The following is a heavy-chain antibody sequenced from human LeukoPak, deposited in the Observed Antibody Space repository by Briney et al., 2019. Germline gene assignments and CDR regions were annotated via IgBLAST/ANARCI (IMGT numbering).Heavy chain of an antibody. Sequence: ASVKVSCKASGYTFTGYYMHWVRQAPGQGLEWMGWINPNSGGTNYAQKFQGRVTMTRDTSISTAYMELSRLRSDDTAVYYCARDPTLPTYYYDSSGYKCFDYWGQGTLVTVSS. V-gene: IGHV1-2*02. CDR1: GYTFTGYY. CDR3: ARDPTLPTYYYDSSGYKCFDY. CDR2: INPNSGGT. J-gene: IGHJ4*02. D-gene: IGHD3-22*01.